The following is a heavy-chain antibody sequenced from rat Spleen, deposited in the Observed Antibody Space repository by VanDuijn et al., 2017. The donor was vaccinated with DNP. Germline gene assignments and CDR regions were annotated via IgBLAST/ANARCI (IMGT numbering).Heavy chain of an antibody. CDR1: GFSLTDYN. D-gene: IGHD1-12*02. J-gene: IGHJ3*01. V-gene: IGHV2-19*01. Sequence: QVQLKESGPGLVQPSQTLSLTCTVSGFSLTDYNIHWVRQPPGKGLEWMGRIRSGGNTDYNSVLKSRLSISWDTSTSQVFLKMNSVQTEDTAMYFCARSQGYYYDGSYYPFAYWGQGTLVTVSS. CDR3: ARSQGYYYDGSYYPFAY. CDR2: IRSGGNT.